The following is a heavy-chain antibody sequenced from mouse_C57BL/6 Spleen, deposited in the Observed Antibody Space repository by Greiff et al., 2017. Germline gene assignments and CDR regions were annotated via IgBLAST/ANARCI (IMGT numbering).Heavy chain of an antibody. CDR3: ARDFCGSSYDAMDY. CDR2: IDPSDSST. J-gene: IGHJ4*01. CDR1: GYTFTSYW. D-gene: IGHD1-1*01. V-gene: IGHV1-50*01. Sequence: QVQLQQPGAELVKPGASVKLSCKASGYTFTSYWMQWVKQRPGQGLEWIGEIDPSDSSTNYNQKFKGKATLTVDTSSSTAYMQLSSLTSEDSAVYYCARDFCGSSYDAMDYWGQGTSVTVSA.